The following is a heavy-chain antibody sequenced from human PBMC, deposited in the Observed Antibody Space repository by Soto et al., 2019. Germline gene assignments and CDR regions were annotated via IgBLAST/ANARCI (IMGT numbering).Heavy chain of an antibody. CDR3: AKDPHS. CDR2: VSGGGYNT. CDR1: GFTFSSYA. V-gene: IGHV3-23*01. Sequence: EVQLLESGGGLVQPGGSLRLSCTASGFTFSSYAMSWVRQAPGKGLEWVSGVSGGGYNTYYADSVEGRFTFSRDNSKNTLYLQMNSLRAEDTAVYYCAKDPHSWGQGTLVTVSS. J-gene: IGHJ4*02.